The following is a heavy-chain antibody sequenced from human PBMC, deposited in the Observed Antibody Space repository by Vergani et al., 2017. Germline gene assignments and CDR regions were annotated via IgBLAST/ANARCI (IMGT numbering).Heavy chain of an antibody. D-gene: IGHD6-13*01. J-gene: IGHJ5*02. Sequence: VQLLESGGGLVQPGGSLRLSCAASGFTFSSYGMHWVRQAPGKGLEWVAVISYDGSNKYYADSVKGRFTISRDNSKNTLYLQMNSLRAEDTAVYYCAKARYSSSWYGWFDPWGQGTLVTVSS. CDR3: AKARYSSSWYGWFDP. CDR2: ISYDGSNK. CDR1: GFTFSSYG. V-gene: IGHV3-30*18.